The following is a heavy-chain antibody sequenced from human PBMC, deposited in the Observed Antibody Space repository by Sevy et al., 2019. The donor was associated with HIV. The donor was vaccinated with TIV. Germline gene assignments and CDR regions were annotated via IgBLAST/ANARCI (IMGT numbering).Heavy chain of an antibody. V-gene: IGHV1-69*13. J-gene: IGHJ4*02. CDR2: IIPIFGTE. CDR3: ARVLLSSGWYDQFYFDY. CDR1: GGPFSSYA. D-gene: IGHD6-19*01. Sequence: ASVKVSCKASGGPFSSYAISWVRQAAGQGLEWMGGIIPIFGTENYAQKFQGRVTITADESTSTAYMELSSLRSEDTAVYYCARVLLSSGWYDQFYFDYWGQGTLVTVSS.